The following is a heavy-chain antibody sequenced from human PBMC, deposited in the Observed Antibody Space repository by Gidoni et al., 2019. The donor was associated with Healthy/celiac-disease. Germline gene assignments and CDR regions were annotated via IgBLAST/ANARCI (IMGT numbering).Heavy chain of an antibody. V-gene: IGHV3-21*01. CDR3: ARDVGGGFDY. J-gene: IGHJ4*02. CDR1: GFTFSSSS. CDR2: ISSSSSYI. D-gene: IGHD3-3*01. Sequence: EVQLVESGGGLVKPGGSLRLSCAASGFTFSSSSMNWVRQAPGQGLEWVSSISSSSSYIYYADSVKGRFTISRDNAKNSLYLQMNSLRAEDTAVYYCARDVGGGFDYWGQGTLVTVSS.